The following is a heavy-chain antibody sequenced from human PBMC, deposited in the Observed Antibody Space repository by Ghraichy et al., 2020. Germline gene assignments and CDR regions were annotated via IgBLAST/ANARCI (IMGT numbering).Heavy chain of an antibody. CDR3: ARGDFWGGYSFV. Sequence: SETLSLTCAVSGGSISSGGYSWSWIRQPPGKGLEWIGYIYHSGSTYYNPSLKSRVTISVDRSKNQFSLKLSSVTAADTAVYYCARGDFWGGYSFVWGQGTLVTVSS. CDR2: IYHSGST. D-gene: IGHD3-3*01. J-gene: IGHJ4*02. V-gene: IGHV4-30-2*01. CDR1: GGSISSGGYS.